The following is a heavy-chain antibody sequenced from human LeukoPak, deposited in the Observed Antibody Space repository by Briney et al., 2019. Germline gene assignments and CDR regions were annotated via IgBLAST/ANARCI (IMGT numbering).Heavy chain of an antibody. D-gene: IGHD6-6*01. CDR1: GFTFSSYG. CDR2: IWYDGSNK. V-gene: IGHV3-33*01. CDR3: ARDQFGYSSSSSSFGMDV. J-gene: IGHJ6*02. Sequence: GGSLRLSCAASGFTFSSYGMHWVRQAPGKGLEWVAVIWYDGSNKHYADSVKGRFTISRDNSKNTLYLQMNSLRAEDTAVYYCARDQFGYSSSSSSFGMDVWGQGTTVTVSS.